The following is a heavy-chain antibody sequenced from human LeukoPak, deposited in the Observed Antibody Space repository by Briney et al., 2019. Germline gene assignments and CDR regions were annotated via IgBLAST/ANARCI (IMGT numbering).Heavy chain of an antibody. D-gene: IGHD1-1*01. J-gene: IGHJ3*02. CDR3: ARNGIGTTCDAFGI. V-gene: IGHV6-1*01. CDR1: GDSVSSNSAA. CDR2: TYIRSKWYN. Sequence: SQTLSLTCAISGDSVSSNSAAWNWITQSPSRGLEWLGRTYIRSKWYNDYAVTVKSRIIINADTSKNNFSLQLNSVTPEDTAVYFCARNGIGTTCDAFGIWGQGTMVTVSS.